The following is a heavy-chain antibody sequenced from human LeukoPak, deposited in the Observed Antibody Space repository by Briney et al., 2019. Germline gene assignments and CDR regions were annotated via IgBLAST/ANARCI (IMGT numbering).Heavy chain of an antibody. V-gene: IGHV3-23*01. CDR3: AKSPYGVGVVITIIRD. Sequence: PGGSLRLSCAASGFTFSSYAMSWVRQAPGKGLEWVSAISGSGGSTYYADSVKGRFTISRDNSKNTLYLQMNSLRAEDTAVYYCAKSPYGVGVVITIIRDWGQGTMVTVSS. J-gene: IGHJ3*01. D-gene: IGHD3-3*01. CDR2: ISGSGGST. CDR1: GFTFSSYA.